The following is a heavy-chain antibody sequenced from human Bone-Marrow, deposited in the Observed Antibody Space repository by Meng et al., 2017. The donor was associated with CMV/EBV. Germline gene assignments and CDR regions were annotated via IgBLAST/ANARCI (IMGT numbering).Heavy chain of an antibody. V-gene: IGHV1-58*01. CDR3: AADSISNEYGMDV. D-gene: IGHD1-14*01. CDR2: IVVGSGNT. Sequence: SVKVSCKASGFTFTSSAVQWVRQARGQRLEWIGWIVVGSGNTNYAQKFQERVTITRDMSTSTAYMELSSLRSEDTAVYYCAADSISNEYGMDVWGQGTTVNISS. CDR1: GFTFTSSA. J-gene: IGHJ6*02.